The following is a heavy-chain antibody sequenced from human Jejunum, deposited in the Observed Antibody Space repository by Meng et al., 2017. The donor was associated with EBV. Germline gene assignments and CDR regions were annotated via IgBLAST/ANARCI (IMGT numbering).Heavy chain of an antibody. D-gene: IGHD3-10*01. V-gene: IGHV4-34*01. CDR1: GGSFSDYY. CDR2: INHGGGA. Sequence: QVQRQQGGEGLLKPSETLSLTCAVYGGSFSDYYWTWIRQPPGKGLEWIGEINHGGGAIYNPSLKSRVTISVDTSKNQFSLKLSSVTAADTAVYYCAKLGGYASGTYYPIDPWGQGTLVTVSS. J-gene: IGHJ5*02. CDR3: AKLGGYASGTYYPIDP.